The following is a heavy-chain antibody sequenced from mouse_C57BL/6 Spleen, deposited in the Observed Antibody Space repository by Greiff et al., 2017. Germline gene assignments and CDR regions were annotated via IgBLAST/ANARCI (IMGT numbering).Heavy chain of an antibody. CDR1: GYTFTSYW. J-gene: IGHJ4*01. D-gene: IGHD1-1*01. CDR2: IHPNSGST. CDR3: ARRGYYGSSFYYAMDY. V-gene: IGHV1-64*01. Sequence: VQLQQPGAELVKPGASVKLSCKASGYTFTSYWMHWVKQRPGQGLEWIGMIHPNSGSTNYNEKFKSKATLTVDKSSSTAYMQLSSLTSEDSAVYYCARRGYYGSSFYYAMDYWGKGTSVTVSS.